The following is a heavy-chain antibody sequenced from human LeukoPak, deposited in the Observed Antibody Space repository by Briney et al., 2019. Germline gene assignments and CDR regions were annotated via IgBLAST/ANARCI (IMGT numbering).Heavy chain of an antibody. V-gene: IGHV4-39*01. CDR2: IYYSGST. J-gene: IGHJ4*02. CDR3: ARHQTGTTDY. CDR1: GGSISSSSYY. Sequence: PSETLSLTCTVSGGSISSSSYYWGWIRQPPGKGLEWIGSIYYSGSTYYNPSLKGRVTISVDTSKNQFSLKLSSVTAADTAVYYCARHQTGTTDYWGQGTLVTVSS. D-gene: IGHD1-7*01.